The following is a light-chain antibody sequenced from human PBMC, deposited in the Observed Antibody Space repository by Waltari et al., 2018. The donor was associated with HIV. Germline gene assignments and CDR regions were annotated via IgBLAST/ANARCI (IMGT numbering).Light chain of an antibody. CDR1: QSVSSSY. CDR3: QQYDTSPLT. V-gene: IGKV3-20*01. CDR2: GAS. J-gene: IGKJ4*01. Sequence: EIVLTQSPGTLSLSPGERAILSCRATQSVSSSYLAWYQQKPGQAPRLLIHGASNRATGIADRFRASGSGTDFTLTISRLEPEDFAAYYCQQYDTSPLTFGGGTKVEIK.